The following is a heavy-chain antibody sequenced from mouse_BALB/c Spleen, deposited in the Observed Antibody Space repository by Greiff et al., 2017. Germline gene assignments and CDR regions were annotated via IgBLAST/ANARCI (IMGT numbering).Heavy chain of an antibody. CDR2: INPSSGYT. CDR3: ARSMITTGAWFAY. J-gene: IGHJ3*01. D-gene: IGHD2-4*01. Sequence: VKLVESGAELARPGASVKMSCKASGYTFTSYTMHWVKQRPGQGLEWIGYINPSSGYTNYNQKFKDKATLTADKSSSTAYMQLSSLTSEDSAVYYCARSMITTGAWFAYWGQGTLVTVSA. CDR1: GYTFTSYT. V-gene: IGHV1-4*01.